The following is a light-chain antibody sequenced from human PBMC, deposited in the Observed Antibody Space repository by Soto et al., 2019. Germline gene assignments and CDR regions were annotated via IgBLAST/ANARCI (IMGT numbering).Light chain of an antibody. J-gene: IGKJ5*01. V-gene: IGKV3-15*01. CDR2: RAS. Sequence: EIVMTQSPATLSVSPGEGVTLHCRAGQRVTSNLAWYQHKPGQSPRLLIYRASARATGVPDRFSGSGSGTEFTLTISSLQSEDFAVYYCQQYNNWPPITFGQGTRLEI. CDR1: QRVTSN. CDR3: QQYNNWPPIT.